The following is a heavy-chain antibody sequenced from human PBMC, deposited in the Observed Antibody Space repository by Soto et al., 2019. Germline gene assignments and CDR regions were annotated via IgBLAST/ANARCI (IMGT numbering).Heavy chain of an antibody. D-gene: IGHD1-26*01. CDR1: GYTFPSYY. Sequence: GDSVKASCKASGYTFPSYYMHWVRQAPGQGLEWMGIINPSGGSTSYAQKFRGRVTMTRDTSTSTVYMELSSLRSEDTAVYYCARDPPGPENSGTYLGAFDIWGQGTMVTVSS. CDR2: INPSGGST. J-gene: IGHJ3*02. CDR3: ARDPPGPENSGTYLGAFDI. V-gene: IGHV1-46*01.